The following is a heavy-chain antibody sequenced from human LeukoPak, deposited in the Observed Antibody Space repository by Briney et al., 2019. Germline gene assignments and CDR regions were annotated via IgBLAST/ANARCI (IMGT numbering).Heavy chain of an antibody. CDR2: ISAYNGNT. D-gene: IGHD3-16*01. J-gene: IGHJ6*02. CDR1: GYTFTSYG. CDR3: ASSLRMGDYYYYYGMDV. Sequence: ASVKVSCKASGYTFTSYGISWVRQAPGQGLEWMGWISAYNGNTNYAQKLQGRVTMTTDTSTSTAYMELRSLRFDDTAVYYCASSLRMGDYYYYYGMDVWGQGTTVTVSS. V-gene: IGHV1-18*01.